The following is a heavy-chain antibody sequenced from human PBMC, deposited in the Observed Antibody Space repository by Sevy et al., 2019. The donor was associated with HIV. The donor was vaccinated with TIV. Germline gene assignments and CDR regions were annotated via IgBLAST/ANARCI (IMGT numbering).Heavy chain of an antibody. V-gene: IGHV3-7*03. J-gene: IGHJ4*02. CDR1: EFTFSRYW. D-gene: IGHD2-21*01. CDR3: ARAGPLGDLDHFDR. Sequence: GGSLRLSCATSEFTFSRYWMTWVRQAPGKGLEWVVYINQDGSQKSYVDSVKGRFTISRDNSKNSLFLQMNSLGAEDTAVNYCARAGPLGDLDHFDRWGQGTLVTVSS. CDR2: INQDGSQK.